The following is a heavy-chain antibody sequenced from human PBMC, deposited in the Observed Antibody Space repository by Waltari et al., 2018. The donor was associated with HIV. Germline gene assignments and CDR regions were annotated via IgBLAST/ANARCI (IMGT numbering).Heavy chain of an antibody. Sequence: EVQLVQSGAEVRKSGESLKISCKASGYTFTNYWIAWVRQMSGEGLEWMGIIYPFDSDTGYNPSFEGQITISVDKSLASAYLEWSNLNASDAAIYYCARLFYYDTTGYINNAFDIWGQGTVVTVS. J-gene: IGHJ3*02. CDR1: GYTFTNYW. CDR2: IYPFDSDT. CDR3: ARLFYYDTTGYINNAFDI. V-gene: IGHV5-51*03. D-gene: IGHD3-22*01.